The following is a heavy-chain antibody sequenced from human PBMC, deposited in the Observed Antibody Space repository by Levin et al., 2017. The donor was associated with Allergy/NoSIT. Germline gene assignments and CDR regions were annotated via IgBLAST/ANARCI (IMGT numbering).Heavy chain of an antibody. CDR3: ARSGPYGDYIHFDY. CDR1: GYTFTSYG. D-gene: IGHD4-17*01. CDR2: ISAYNGNT. Sequence: GESLKISCKASGYTFTSYGISWVRQAPGQGLEWMGWISAYNGNTNYAQKLQGRVTMTTDTSTSTAYMELRSLRSDDTAVYYCARSGPYGDYIHFDYWGQGTLVTVSS. V-gene: IGHV1-18*01. J-gene: IGHJ4*02.